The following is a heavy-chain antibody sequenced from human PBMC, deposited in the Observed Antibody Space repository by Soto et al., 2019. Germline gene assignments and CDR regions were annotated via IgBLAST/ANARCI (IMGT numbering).Heavy chain of an antibody. CDR3: ARGGYYDSSGSRNYHYYGMNV. J-gene: IGHJ6*01. Sequence: QVQLVQSGGEVKKPGASVKVSCKASGYTFSSYGINWVRQAPGQGLEWLGWISLYDGNTKYAQILQGRVSMTTDTSTKTADMEVRSLRSDDTAVYYCARGGYYDSSGSRNYHYYGMNVW. CDR2: ISLYDGNT. D-gene: IGHD3-22*01. V-gene: IGHV1-18*01. CDR1: GYTFSSYG.